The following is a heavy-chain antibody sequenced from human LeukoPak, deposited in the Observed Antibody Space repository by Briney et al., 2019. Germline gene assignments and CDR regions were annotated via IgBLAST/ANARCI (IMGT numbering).Heavy chain of an antibody. V-gene: IGHV4-39*02. D-gene: IGHD3-16*01. CDR2: ISNTGVT. Sequence: SETLSLTCTVSGGSISSSPYYWGWIRQPPGKGLEWIGAISNTGVTYYNPSLRSRVTILAGTSKNHFSLNLRSVTAADTALYYCASAPRQASIGGLDYWGQGTLVTVSS. CDR3: ASAPRQASIGGLDY. CDR1: GGSISSSPYY. J-gene: IGHJ4*02.